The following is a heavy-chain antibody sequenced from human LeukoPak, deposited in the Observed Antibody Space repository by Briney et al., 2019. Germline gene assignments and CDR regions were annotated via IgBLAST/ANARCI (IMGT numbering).Heavy chain of an antibody. CDR2: INPNSGGT. D-gene: IGHD2-2*01. Sequence: ASVKVSCKASGYTFTGYYMHWVRQAPGQGLEWMGWINPNSGGTNYAQKFQGRVTMTRDTSISTAYMELSRLRSDDTAVYYRARGGYCSSTSCFNFDYWGQGTLVTVSS. CDR3: ARGGYCSSTSCFNFDY. V-gene: IGHV1-2*02. CDR1: GYTFTGYY. J-gene: IGHJ4*02.